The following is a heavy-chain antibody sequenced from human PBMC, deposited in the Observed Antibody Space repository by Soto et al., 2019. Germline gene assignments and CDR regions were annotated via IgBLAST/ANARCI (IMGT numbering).Heavy chain of an antibody. J-gene: IGHJ4*02. V-gene: IGHV3-23*01. CDR1: GFTFNTFA. D-gene: IGHD2-15*01. CDR3: ARDRGGALDS. CDR2: LSGSGSLS. Sequence: EVLLLESGGGLVQPGGSLRLSCAASGFTFNTFAMTWVRQAPGKGLEWVSALSGSGSLSYYADSVKGRFTISRDNSKNTMYLQMINLSVDETAVYFCARDRGGALDSWGQGTLVTVSS.